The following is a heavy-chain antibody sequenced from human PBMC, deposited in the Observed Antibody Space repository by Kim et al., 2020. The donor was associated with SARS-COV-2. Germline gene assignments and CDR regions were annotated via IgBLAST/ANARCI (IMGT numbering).Heavy chain of an antibody. J-gene: IGHJ4*02. CDR1: GDSVSRNNAA. CDR3: ASGFSIDY. Sequence: SQTLSLTCDIFGDSVSRNNAAWNWIRQSPSGGLEWLGRTYYRSSWLNDYAVSVKGRISITPDTSKNQFSLQLNSVTPEDTAIYYCASGFSIDYWGQGTLVTVSS. CDR2: TYYRSSWLN. D-gene: IGHD3-10*01. V-gene: IGHV6-1*01.